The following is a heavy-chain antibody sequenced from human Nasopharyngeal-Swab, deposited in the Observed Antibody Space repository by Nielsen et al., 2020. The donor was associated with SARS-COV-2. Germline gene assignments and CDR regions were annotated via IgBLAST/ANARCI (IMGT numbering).Heavy chain of an antibody. J-gene: IGHJ6*03. CDR1: GLSFSGYR. CDR3: AKITADYDFWSHQYYYYMDV. Sequence: GESLKISCAATGLSFSGYRMTWVRQAPGKGLEWAANIKNDGSEKYYGDSVKGRFTISRDNAKNSLFLQMSTLRAEDTAVYYCAKITADYDFWSHQYYYYMDVWGKGTTVTVSS. V-gene: IGHV3-7*03. CDR2: IKNDGSEK. D-gene: IGHD3-3*01.